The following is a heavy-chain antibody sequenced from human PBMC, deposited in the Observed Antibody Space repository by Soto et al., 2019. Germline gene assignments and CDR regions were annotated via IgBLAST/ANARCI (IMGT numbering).Heavy chain of an antibody. CDR1: GFTFRNHW. CDR2: IKEDGGEM. V-gene: IGHV3-7*01. CDR3: AIVSYYYDVSGYYADY. Sequence: EVQLVESGGGLVQPGGSLRLSCAVSGFTFRNHWMNWVRQAPGKGLEWVANIKEDGGEMDYVDSVKGRFTISRDNAKNSLSLQMNSLRAEDTAVYYCAIVSYYYDVSGYYADYWGQGALVTVSS. D-gene: IGHD3-22*01. J-gene: IGHJ4*02.